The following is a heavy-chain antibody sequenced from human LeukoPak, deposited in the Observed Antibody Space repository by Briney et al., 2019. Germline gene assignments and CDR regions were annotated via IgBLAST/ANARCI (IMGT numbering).Heavy chain of an antibody. D-gene: IGHD6-19*01. V-gene: IGHV3-48*04. CDR2: ISSSSSTI. J-gene: IGHJ6*02. CDR1: GFTFSSYS. CDR3: ASGVDSAGAYYYYGMDV. Sequence: GGSLRLSCAASGFTFSSYSMNWVRQAPGKGLEWVSYISSSSSTIYYADSVKGRFTISRDNAKNSLYLQMNSLRAEDTAVYYCASGVDSAGAYYYYGMDVWGQGTTVTVSS.